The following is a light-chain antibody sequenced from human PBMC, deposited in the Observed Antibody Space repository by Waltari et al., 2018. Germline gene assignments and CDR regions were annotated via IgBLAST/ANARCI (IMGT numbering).Light chain of an antibody. V-gene: IGLV2-23*02. CDR1: TSNVGYSKR. Sequence: QSALTQPASLSGSPGTSITISCPDTTSNVGYSKRVSWYQQHPGKAPKLMIYAVSKRPSGVSDRFSGSKSGDMASLTISGLQPEDEAEYFCSSYAGSSKGVFGGGTKVTVL. J-gene: IGLJ2*01. CDR3: SSYAGSSKGV. CDR2: AVS.